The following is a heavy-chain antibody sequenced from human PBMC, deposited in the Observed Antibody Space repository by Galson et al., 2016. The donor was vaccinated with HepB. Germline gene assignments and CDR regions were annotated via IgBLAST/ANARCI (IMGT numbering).Heavy chain of an antibody. CDR1: GFTVATYG. CDR3: TRLSSAWSDDH. D-gene: IGHD6-19*01. CDR2: ISSDRNTI. V-gene: IGHV3-48*02. J-gene: IGHJ5*02. Sequence: SLRLSCAASGFTVATYGMTWVRQAPGKAPEWITYISSDRNTIYYADSVRGRSTISRDDANNSLFLQMNSLRDEDTAVYYGTRLSSAWSDDHWGQGTLVTVSS.